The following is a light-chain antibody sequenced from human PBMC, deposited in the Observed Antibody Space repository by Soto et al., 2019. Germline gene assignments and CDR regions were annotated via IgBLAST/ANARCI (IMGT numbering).Light chain of an antibody. CDR1: QDINSS. J-gene: IGKJ4*01. V-gene: IGKV1-27*01. CDR2: TAS. CDR3: QQYDNGALT. Sequence: DIQMTQSPPSLSASIGDRVSITCRASQDINSSLAWYQKKPGEPPKLLIFTASRSEAGVPSRFRGSGSGTDFTLTITGLQPEDFAAYYCQQYDNGALTFGGGTEVE.